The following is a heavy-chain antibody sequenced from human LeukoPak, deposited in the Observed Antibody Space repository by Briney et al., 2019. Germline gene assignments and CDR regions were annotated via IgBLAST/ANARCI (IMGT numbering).Heavy chain of an antibody. D-gene: IGHD3-22*01. CDR2: ISSSSSYT. J-gene: IGHJ1*01. CDR1: GFTFNHYY. V-gene: IGHV3-11*05. CDR3: ARGGGYYYDSSDYYREEYFQD. Sequence: GGSLRLSCAASGFTFNHYYMTWIRQAPGKGLEWVSYISSSSSYTNYADSVKGRFTISRDNAKSSLYLQMNSLRAEDTAVYYCARGGGYYYDSSDYYREEYFQDWGQGTLVTVSS.